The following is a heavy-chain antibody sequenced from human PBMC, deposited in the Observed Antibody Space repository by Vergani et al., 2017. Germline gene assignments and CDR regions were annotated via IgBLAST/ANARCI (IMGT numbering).Heavy chain of an antibody. CDR3: ARGNCGVNCPKYNWLAP. V-gene: IGHV4-4*07. CDR1: GGSISSYF. Sequence: QVQLQESGPGLVKPSETLSLTCTVSGGSISSYFWSWIRQPAGKGLEWIGRIYTSESTNYNPSLKSRVTMSVDTSNNQFSLKLSSVTAADTAVYYCARGNCGVNCPKYNWLAPWGRGILVTVSS. CDR2: IYTSEST. J-gene: IGHJ5*02. D-gene: IGHD2-21*01.